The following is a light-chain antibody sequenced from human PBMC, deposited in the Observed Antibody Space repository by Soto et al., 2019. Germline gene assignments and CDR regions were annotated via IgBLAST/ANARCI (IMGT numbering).Light chain of an antibody. CDR3: MQALQTPVT. CDR1: QSLLHSNGYNY. V-gene: IGKV2-28*01. Sequence: DIVMTQSPLSLPVTPGEPAYISCRSSQSLLHSNGYNYFDWYLQKPGQSPQLLIYLGSNRASGVPDRFSGSGSGTDFTLKISRVEAVDVGVYYCMQALQTPVTFGQGTRLEIK. CDR2: LGS. J-gene: IGKJ5*01.